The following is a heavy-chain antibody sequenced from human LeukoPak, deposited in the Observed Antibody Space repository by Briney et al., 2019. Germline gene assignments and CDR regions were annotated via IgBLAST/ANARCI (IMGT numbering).Heavy chain of an antibody. V-gene: IGHV1-69*05. J-gene: IGHJ6*03. CDR3: ARVDRYHFYLDV. CDR2: IIPIFGTP. CDR1: GGTFRTYS. Sequence: SVKVSCKASGGTFRTYSVTWVRQAPGQGLEWMGGIIPIFGTPNYAQKFQGRVKVTTDDAAGTAYMELSSLMSEDTAIYYCARVDRYHFYLDVWGKGTPVTVSS.